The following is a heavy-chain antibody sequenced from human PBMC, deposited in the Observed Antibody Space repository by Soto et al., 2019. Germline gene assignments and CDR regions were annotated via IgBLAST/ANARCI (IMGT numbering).Heavy chain of an antibody. D-gene: IGHD3-3*01. J-gene: IGHJ6*02. CDR3: AKVHYDFWSGYGGSVLYYYYGMDV. CDR1: GFTFSSYA. Sequence: PGGSLRLSCAASGFTFSSYAMSWVRQAPGKGLEWVSAISGSGGSTYYADSVKGRFTISRDNSKNTLYLQMNSLRAEDTAVYYCAKVHYDFWSGYGGSVLYYYYGMDVWGQGTTVTVSS. V-gene: IGHV3-23*01. CDR2: ISGSGGST.